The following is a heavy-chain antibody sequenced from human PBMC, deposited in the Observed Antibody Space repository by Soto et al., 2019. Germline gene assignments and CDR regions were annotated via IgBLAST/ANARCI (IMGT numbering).Heavy chain of an antibody. CDR3: ARPPGGVAATGGFDY. Sequence: SETLSLTCTVSGGSISSSSYYWGWIRQPPGKGLEWIGSIYYSGSTYYNPSLKSRVTISVDTSKNQFSLKLSSVTAADTAVYYCARPPGGVAATGGFDYWGQGTLVTVSS. CDR1: GGSISSSSYY. CDR2: IYYSGST. D-gene: IGHD2-15*01. V-gene: IGHV4-39*01. J-gene: IGHJ4*02.